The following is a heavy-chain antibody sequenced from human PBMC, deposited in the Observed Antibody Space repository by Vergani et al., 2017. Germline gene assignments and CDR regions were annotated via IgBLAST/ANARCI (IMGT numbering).Heavy chain of an antibody. CDR3: ARPHGDILPPDPRRLDY. J-gene: IGHJ4*02. V-gene: IGHV1-46*03. CDR2: INPSGGST. CDR1: GYTLSKLS. Sequence: QVQLVQSGAEVKKPGASVKVSCKVSGYTLSKLSLHWVRQAPGQGLEWMGIINPSGGSTTYAQQFQGRLTMTRDTSTSTVYMDLSNLRSEDTAVYYCARPHGDILPPDPRRLDYWGQGTLVTVSS.